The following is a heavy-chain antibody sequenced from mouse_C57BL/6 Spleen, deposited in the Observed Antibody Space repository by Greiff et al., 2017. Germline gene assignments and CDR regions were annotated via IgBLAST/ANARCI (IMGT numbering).Heavy chain of an antibody. V-gene: IGHV1-42*01. CDR1: GYSFTGYY. CDR3: ARGYGSSQAWFAY. CDR2: INPSTGGT. Sequence: VQLQQSGPELVKPGASVKISCKASGYSFTGYYMNWVKQSPEKSLEWIGEINPSTGGTTYNQKFKAKATLTVDKSSSTASMQLKSLTSEDSAVYYCARGYGSSQAWFAYWGQGTLVTVSA. D-gene: IGHD1-1*01. J-gene: IGHJ3*01.